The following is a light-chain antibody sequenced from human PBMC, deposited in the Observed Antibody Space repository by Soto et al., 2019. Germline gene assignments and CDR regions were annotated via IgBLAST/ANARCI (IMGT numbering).Light chain of an antibody. CDR2: EVS. V-gene: IGLV2-23*02. Sequence: QSALTQPASVSGSPGQSITISCSGTSSDVGSYNLVSWYQHYPGKVPKVVIYEVSQRPSGVSNRFSGSKSGNTASLTISGLQAEDEADYYCCSYAGDPWVFGGGTKVTVL. CDR3: CSYAGDPWV. J-gene: IGLJ3*02. CDR1: SSDVGSYNL.